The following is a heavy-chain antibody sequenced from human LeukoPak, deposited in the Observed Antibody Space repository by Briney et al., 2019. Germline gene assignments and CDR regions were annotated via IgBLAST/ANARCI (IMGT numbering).Heavy chain of an antibody. CDR1: GYTFTSYD. D-gene: IGHD3-10*01. V-gene: IGHV1-8*01. J-gene: IGHJ4*02. CDR3: ARGPSYYYGSGSPVDY. CDR2: MNPNSGNT. Sequence: ASVKVSCKASGYTFTSYDINWVRQATGQGLEWMGWMNPNSGNTGYAQKFQGRVTMTRNTSISTAYMELSNLRSEDTAVYYCARGPSYYYGSGSPVDYWGQGTLVTVSS.